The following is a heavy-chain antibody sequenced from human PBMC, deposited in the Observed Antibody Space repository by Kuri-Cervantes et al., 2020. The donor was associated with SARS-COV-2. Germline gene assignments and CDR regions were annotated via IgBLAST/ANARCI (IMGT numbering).Heavy chain of an antibody. CDR1: GGSISSGSYY. CDR2: IYTSGST. V-gene: IGHV4-61*02. D-gene: IGHD2-2*01. CDR3: ARGQVVVVPAATPGGWFDP. Sequence: SETLSLTCTVSGGSISSGSYYWSWIRQPAGKGLEWIGRIYTSGSTNYNPSLKSRVTISVDTSKNQFSLKLSSVTAADTAVYYCARGQVVVVPAATPGGWFDPWGQGTLVTVSS. J-gene: IGHJ5*02.